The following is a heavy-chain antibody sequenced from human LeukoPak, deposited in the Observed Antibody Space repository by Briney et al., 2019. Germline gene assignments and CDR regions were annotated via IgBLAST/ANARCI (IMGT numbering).Heavy chain of an antibody. Sequence: GGSLRLSCTASGFTFGDYAMSWFREAPGKGLEGVGFIRSKAYGGTTEYAASVKGRFTISRDDSKSIAYLQMNSLKTEDTAVYYCTRDRGVIAPYWGQGTLVTVSS. J-gene: IGHJ4*02. CDR1: GFTFGDYA. CDR3: TRDRGVIAPY. V-gene: IGHV3-49*03. D-gene: IGHD3-10*01. CDR2: IRSKAYGGTT.